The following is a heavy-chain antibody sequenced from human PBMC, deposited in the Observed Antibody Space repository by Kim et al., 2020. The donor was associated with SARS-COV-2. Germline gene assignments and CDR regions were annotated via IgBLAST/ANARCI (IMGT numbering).Heavy chain of an antibody. J-gene: IGHJ5*01. D-gene: IGHD3-9*01. Sequence: GGSLRLSCAASGFSFGDYSMDWVRQAPGGGLEWIAYISSRSSVIYYADSVRGRFAVSRDNAKKSLYPQMDSLTDEDTAVYYCVRDEVEVTGSYGGDSWGRGTLVTVST. CDR3: VRDEVEVTGSYGGDS. V-gene: IGHV3-48*02. CDR2: ISSRSSVI. CDR1: GFSFGDYS.